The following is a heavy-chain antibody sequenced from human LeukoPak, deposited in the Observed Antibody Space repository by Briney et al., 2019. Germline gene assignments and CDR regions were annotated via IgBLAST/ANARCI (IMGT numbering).Heavy chain of an antibody. Sequence: SETLSLTCTVSGGSISSYYWSWIRQPPGKGLEWIGEINHSGSTNYNPSLKSRVTISVDTSKNQFSLKLSSVTAADTAVYYCARGMVGATTFDYWGQGTLVTVSS. V-gene: IGHV4-34*01. CDR1: GGSISSYY. D-gene: IGHD1-26*01. J-gene: IGHJ4*02. CDR2: INHSGST. CDR3: ARGMVGATTFDY.